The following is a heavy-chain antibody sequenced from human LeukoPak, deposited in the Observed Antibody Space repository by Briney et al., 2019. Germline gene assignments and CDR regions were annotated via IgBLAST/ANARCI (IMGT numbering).Heavy chain of an antibody. J-gene: IGHJ3*02. V-gene: IGHV1-2*02. D-gene: IGHD6-6*01. CDR2: INPNSGGT. CDR1: GYTFTGYY. CDR3: ARERARYSSSSEAFDI. Sequence: GASVKVSCKASGYTFTGYYMHWVRQAPGQGLEWMGWINPNSGGTNYAQKFQGRVTITADESTSTAYMELSSLRSEDTAVYYCARERARYSSSSEAFDIWGQGTMVTVSS.